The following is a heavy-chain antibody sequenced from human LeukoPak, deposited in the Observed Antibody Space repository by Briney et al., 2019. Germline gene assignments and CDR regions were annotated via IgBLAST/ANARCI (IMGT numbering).Heavy chain of an antibody. Sequence: GGSLRLSCAASGFTFSTYWMHWVRQAPGKGLVWVSRINDDGRSTSYADSVKGRFAISRDNSKNTLYLQMISLRAEDTAVYYCARSPQEIFDFWGQGTLVTVSS. CDR3: ARSPQEIFDF. J-gene: IGHJ4*02. CDR2: INDDGRST. CDR1: GFTFSTYW. V-gene: IGHV3-74*01.